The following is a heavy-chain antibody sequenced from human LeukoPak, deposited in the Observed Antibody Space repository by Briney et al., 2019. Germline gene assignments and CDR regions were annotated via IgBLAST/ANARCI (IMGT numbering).Heavy chain of an antibody. CDR2: ISAYNGNK. CDR3: ARARGGDSSGPKPIDY. CDR1: GYTFTSYG. Sequence: AAVKVSCKASGYTFTSYGISWVRQAPGQGLEWMGWISAYNGNKNYAQKLQGRVTMTTDTSTSTAYMELRSLRSDDTAVYYCARARGGDSSGPKPIDYWGQGTLVTVSS. J-gene: IGHJ4*02. V-gene: IGHV1-18*01. D-gene: IGHD3-22*01.